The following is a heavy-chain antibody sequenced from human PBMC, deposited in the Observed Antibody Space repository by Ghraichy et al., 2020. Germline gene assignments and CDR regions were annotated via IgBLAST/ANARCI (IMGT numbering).Heavy chain of an antibody. CDR1: GFTVSSDY. J-gene: IGHJ4*02. Sequence: GGSLRLSCAASGFTVSSDYMSWVRQALGKGLEWVSVISSDGSTYYADSVKGRFTVSRDNSKNTLYLQMNSLRAEDTAVYYCARGARNWERAAYYFDYWGQGTLVTVSS. CDR2: ISSDGST. CDR3: ARGARNWERAAYYFDY. V-gene: IGHV3-53*01. D-gene: IGHD6-25*01.